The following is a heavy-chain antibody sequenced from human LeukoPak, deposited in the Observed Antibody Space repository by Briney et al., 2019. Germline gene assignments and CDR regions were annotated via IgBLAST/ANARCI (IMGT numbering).Heavy chain of an antibody. CDR3: ARGRSNYYGMDV. J-gene: IGHJ6*02. CDR1: DGSINSYY. CDR2: IYYNGNT. V-gene: IGHV4-59*01. D-gene: IGHD1-26*01. Sequence: SETLSLTCSVSDGSINSYYWNWIRRPPGKGLEWIGYIYYNGNTNYSPSLKSRVTMSVDTSKNLFSLKVSSVTAADTAVFYCARGRSNYYGMDVWGQGTTVTVSS.